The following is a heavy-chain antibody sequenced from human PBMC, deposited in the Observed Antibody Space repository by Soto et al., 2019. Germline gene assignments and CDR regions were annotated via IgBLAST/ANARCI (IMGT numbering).Heavy chain of an antibody. J-gene: IGHJ4*02. CDR3: VRGGGGYGNGTIDY. Sequence: QVQLQESGPGLVKPSETLSLTCTVSGGSISNYYWSGVRQSPGKGLEWFGYIFYIGTTNYNPSLKSRVTISLDTSKNQFSLKLRSVTAADTAVYYCVRGGGGYGNGTIDYWGQGTLVTVSS. D-gene: IGHD5-18*01. CDR1: GGSISNYY. CDR2: IFYIGTT. V-gene: IGHV4-59*01.